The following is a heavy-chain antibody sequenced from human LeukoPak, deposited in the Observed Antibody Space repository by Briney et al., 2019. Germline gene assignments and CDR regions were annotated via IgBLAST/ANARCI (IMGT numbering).Heavy chain of an antibody. J-gene: IGHJ4*02. Sequence: GGSLRLSCATSGFNLRASAMYWVRQAPGKGLEWVAVISYDANNKDFADSVKGRFTISRDNSKNTLYLQMNSLRVEDTAVYYCARSLSRAVAGTKIFDYWGQGTLVTVSS. CDR2: ISYDANNK. CDR3: ARSLSRAVAGTKIFDY. D-gene: IGHD6-19*01. CDR1: GFNLRASA. V-gene: IGHV3-30-3*01.